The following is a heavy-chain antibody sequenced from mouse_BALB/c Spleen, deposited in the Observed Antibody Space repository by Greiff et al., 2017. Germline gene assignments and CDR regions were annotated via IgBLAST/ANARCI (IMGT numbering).Heavy chain of an antibody. D-gene: IGHD2-3*01. CDR3: TRRDGYYRDY. V-gene: IGHV1-69*02. J-gene: IGHJ2*01. CDR2: IYPSDSYT. CDR1: GYTFTSYW. Sequence: QVQLQQPGAELVRPGASVKLSCKASGYTFTSYWINWVKQRPGQGLEWIGNIYPSDSYTNYNQKFKDKATLTVDKSSSTAYMQLSSPTSEDSAGYSWTRRDGYYRDYGGQGTTLTVAA.